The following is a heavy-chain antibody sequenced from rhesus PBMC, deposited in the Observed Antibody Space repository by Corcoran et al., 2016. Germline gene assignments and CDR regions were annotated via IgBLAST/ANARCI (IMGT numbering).Heavy chain of an antibody. V-gene: IGHV4-160*01. J-gene: IGHJ6*01. CDR3: AREDFAPGHGLNS. Sequence: QEQLQESGPGPVRPSETLSLTCAVSGFSLSSDYWTWIRQPPGKGLEWIGCIYVSKGHTDYNSFLKMRVTMSTDTSKNQFSLKLNSVTAADTAVYYCAREDFAPGHGLNSWVQGVVVTVSS. D-gene: IGHD1-38*01. CDR1: GFSLSSDY. CDR2: IYVSKGHT.